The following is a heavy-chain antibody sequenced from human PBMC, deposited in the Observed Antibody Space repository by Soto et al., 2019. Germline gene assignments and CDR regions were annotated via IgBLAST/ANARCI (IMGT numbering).Heavy chain of an antibody. CDR3: AHTNNFYYYYTMDV. CDR2: IYWNDHK. V-gene: IGHV2-5*01. Sequence: SGPTLVNPTQTLTLTCSFSGFSLSTSGVAVGWIRQPPGKALEWLALIYWNDHKKYSPSLRSRLTITKDTSKNQVVLTMADMDPVDTATYYCAHTNNFYYYYTMDVWGQGTTVTV. CDR1: GFSLSTSGVA. D-gene: IGHD1-1*01. J-gene: IGHJ6*02.